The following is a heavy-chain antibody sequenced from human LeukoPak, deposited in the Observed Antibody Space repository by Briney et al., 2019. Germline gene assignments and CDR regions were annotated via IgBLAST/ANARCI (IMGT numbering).Heavy chain of an antibody. CDR2: IYYSGST. J-gene: IGHJ4*02. CDR3: ASGKQWVANFDY. V-gene: IGHV4-39*01. D-gene: IGHD6-19*01. CDR1: SGSISSSSYY. Sequence: PSETLSLTCTVSSGSISSSSYYWGWIRQPPGKGLEWIGSIYYSGSTYYNPSLKSRVTISVDTSKNQFSLKLSSVTAADTAVYYCASGKQWVANFDYWGQGTLVTVSS.